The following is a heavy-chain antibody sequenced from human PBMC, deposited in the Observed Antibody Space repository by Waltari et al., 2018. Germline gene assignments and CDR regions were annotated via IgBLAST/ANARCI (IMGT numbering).Heavy chain of an antibody. CDR2: IYCSGIT. V-gene: IGHV4-31*03. CDR3: ARDLVGATIGY. J-gene: IGHJ4*02. Sequence: QVQLQESGPGLVKPSETLSLTCSVSVGSISSSGLFWSWIRQPPGKGLEWIGDIYCSGITYYNPSLKSRVTISKDTSKNQIALRLASVTAADTAVYYCARDLVGATIGYWGQGTLVNVSS. CDR1: VGSISSSGLF. D-gene: IGHD1-26*01.